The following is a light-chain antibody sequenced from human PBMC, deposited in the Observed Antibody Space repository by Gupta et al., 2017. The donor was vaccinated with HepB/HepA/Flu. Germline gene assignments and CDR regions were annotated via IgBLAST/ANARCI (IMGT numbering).Light chain of an antibody. Sequence: EIVFLQPPCTLSLSPGERATLSCRASQSGSSSYLAWYQQKPGQEPRLLIYGASSRATGIPDRLSGSGSGTAFTLTNSRLEAEDFAVYYCQKYGRSQITFGQGTRLEIK. CDR2: GAS. V-gene: IGKV3-20*01. CDR1: QSGSSSY. CDR3: QKYGRSQIT. J-gene: IGKJ5*01.